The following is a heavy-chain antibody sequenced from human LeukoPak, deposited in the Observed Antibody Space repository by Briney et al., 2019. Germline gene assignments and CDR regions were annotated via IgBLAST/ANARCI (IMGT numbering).Heavy chain of an antibody. CDR2: FYYSVTT. V-gene: IGHV4-39*01. CDR1: GGSISSRSYY. D-gene: IGHD4-23*01. Sequence: SETLSLTCTVSGGSISSRSYYWGWIRQSPGRGREWIRSFYYSVTTYYNPSRKSRFTISVDTSKNHFSLKLRSVAAAETAMHSCARHKIWDGYGGLFDYWGQGTLVTVSS. CDR3: ARHKIWDGYGGLFDY. J-gene: IGHJ4*02.